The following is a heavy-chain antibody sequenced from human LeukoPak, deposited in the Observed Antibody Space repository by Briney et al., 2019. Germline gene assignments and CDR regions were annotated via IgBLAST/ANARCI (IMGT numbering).Heavy chain of an antibody. Sequence: PGGSLRLSCAVSGFTFSYYAMSWVRQAPGKGLEWVSTMSGSGGSTYYADSVKGRFTISRDNSKNTLYLQMNSLRAEDTAVYYCAKDMYSSSVPNWFDPWGQGILVTVSS. CDR1: GFTFSYYA. V-gene: IGHV3-23*01. D-gene: IGHD6-13*01. CDR2: MSGSGGST. J-gene: IGHJ5*02. CDR3: AKDMYSSSVPNWFDP.